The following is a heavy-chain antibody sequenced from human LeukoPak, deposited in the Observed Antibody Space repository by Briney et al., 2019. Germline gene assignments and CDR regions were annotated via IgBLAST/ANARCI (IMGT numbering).Heavy chain of an antibody. V-gene: IGHV3-69-1*01. D-gene: IGHD5-18*01. CDR2: VSASSDI. CDR1: GLSISGQW. J-gene: IGHJ4*02. CDR3: ARDALHTAHFDY. Sequence: KPGESLRLSCVASGLSISGQWMNWVRQAPGKGLQWVSTVSASSDIHYLDSVKGRFTISRDNARNSLYLQMNSLRDEDTAVYYCARDALHTAHFDYWGQGTLVTVSS.